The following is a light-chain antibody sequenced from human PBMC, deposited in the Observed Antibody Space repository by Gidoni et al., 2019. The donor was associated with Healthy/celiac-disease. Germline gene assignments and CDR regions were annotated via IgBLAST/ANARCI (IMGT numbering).Light chain of an antibody. J-gene: IGKJ2*04. V-gene: IGKV4-1*01. Sequence: DIVMTQSPDSLAVSLGERATINCKSSQSVLYSSNTKNYLAWYQQKPGQPPKLLIYWASTRESGVPDRFSGSGSGTDFTLTIISLQAEDVAVYYCQQYYSTPCSFXQXTKLEIK. CDR2: WAS. CDR3: QQYYSTPCS. CDR1: QSVLYSSNTKNY.